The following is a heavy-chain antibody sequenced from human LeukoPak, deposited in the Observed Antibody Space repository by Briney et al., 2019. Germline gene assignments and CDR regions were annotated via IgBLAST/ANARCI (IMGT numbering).Heavy chain of an antibody. CDR2: ISSSSSYI. CDR3: ARAPPPFGGSSDFDY. Sequence: GGSLRLSCAASGFTFSSYSMNWVRQAPGKGLEWVSSISSSSSYIYYADSVKGRFTISRDNAKNSLYLQMNSLRAEDTAVYYCARAPPPFGGSSDFDYWGQGTLVTVSS. D-gene: IGHD2-15*01. CDR1: GFTFSSYS. V-gene: IGHV3-21*01. J-gene: IGHJ4*02.